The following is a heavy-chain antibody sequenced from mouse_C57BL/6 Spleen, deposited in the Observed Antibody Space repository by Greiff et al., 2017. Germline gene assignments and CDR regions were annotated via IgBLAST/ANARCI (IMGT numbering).Heavy chain of an antibody. J-gene: IGHJ3*01. CDR2: IHPNSGST. D-gene: IGHD3-2*02. CDR3: ARASGAQATSGVAY. CDR1: GYTFTSYW. V-gene: IGHV1-64*01. Sequence: VQLQQSGAELVKPGASVKISCKASGYTFTSYWMHWVKQRPGQGLEWIGMIHPNSGSTNYNEKFKSKATLTVDKSSSTAYMQLSSLTSEDSAVYYCARASGAQATSGVAYWGQGTGVTV.